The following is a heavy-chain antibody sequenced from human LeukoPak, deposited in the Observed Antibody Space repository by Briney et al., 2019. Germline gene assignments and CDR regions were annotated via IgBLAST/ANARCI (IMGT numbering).Heavy chain of an antibody. CDR3: AKSRVLENYYDGHDAFDI. Sequence: GGSLRLSCAASGFTFNSYAMSWVRQAPGKGLEWVSAISGSGGSTYYADSVKGRFTISRDNSKNTLYLQMNSLRAEDTAVYYCAKSRVLENYYDGHDAFDIWGQGTMVTVSS. D-gene: IGHD3-22*01. CDR2: ISGSGGST. V-gene: IGHV3-23*01. J-gene: IGHJ3*02. CDR1: GFTFNSYA.